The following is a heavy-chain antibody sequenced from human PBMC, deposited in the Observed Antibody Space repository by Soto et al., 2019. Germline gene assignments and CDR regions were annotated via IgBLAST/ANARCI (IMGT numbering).Heavy chain of an antibody. D-gene: IGHD3-22*01. V-gene: IGHV3-21*01. Sequence: PGGSLRLSCVVSGFTFSSYTMNWVCQAPGKGLEWVSLIGSSSGYIYYADPVKGRLTISRDNAKNSVYLHMNSLRGDDSALYFCARSFHYDSSGYNDYWGRGTLVTVSS. J-gene: IGHJ4*02. CDR1: GFTFSSYT. CDR2: IGSSSGYI. CDR3: ARSFHYDSSGYNDY.